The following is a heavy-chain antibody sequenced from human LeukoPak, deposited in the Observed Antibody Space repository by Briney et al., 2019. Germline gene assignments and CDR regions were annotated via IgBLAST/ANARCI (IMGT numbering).Heavy chain of an antibody. Sequence: SETLSLTCAVYGGSFSGYYWSWIRQLPGKGLEWIGEINHSGSTNYNPSLKSRVTISVDTSKNQFSLRLSSVTAADTAVYYCARRAYYYDSSGYYPFDYWGQGTLVTVSS. CDR3: ARRAYYYDSSGYYPFDY. J-gene: IGHJ4*02. CDR1: GGSFSGYY. CDR2: INHSGST. D-gene: IGHD3-22*01. V-gene: IGHV4-34*01.